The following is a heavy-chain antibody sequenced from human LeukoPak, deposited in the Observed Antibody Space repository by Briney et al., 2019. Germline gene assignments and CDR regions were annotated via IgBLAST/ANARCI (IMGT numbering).Heavy chain of an antibody. CDR2: INESGST. Sequence: PSETLSLTCGVYGGSFSGYYWSWIRQPPGKGMEGIGEINESGSTNYNPSLTSRVTMSVDTSKNQFSLTLSSVTAADTAVYYCARGRPDCSSTSCGLNWFDPWGQGTLVTVSS. D-gene: IGHD2-2*01. CDR3: ARGRPDCSSTSCGLNWFDP. CDR1: GGSFSGYY. V-gene: IGHV4-34*01. J-gene: IGHJ5*02.